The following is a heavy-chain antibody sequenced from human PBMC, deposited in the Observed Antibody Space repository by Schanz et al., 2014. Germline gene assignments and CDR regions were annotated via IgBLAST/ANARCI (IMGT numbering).Heavy chain of an antibody. CDR3: ARAHGNNWYGKGLDY. V-gene: IGHV3-33*01. D-gene: IGHD1-1*01. CDR1: GFAFSVYG. CDR2: IWSDGSTK. J-gene: IGHJ4*02. Sequence: QVQMVESGGGVVQPGRSLRLSCAASGFAFSVYGMHWVRQAPGKGPEWVAVIWSDGSTKYYADSVKGRFTISRDNYKNTLYLQMNSRRADDTAVDFCARAHGNNWYGKGLDYWGQGTQVTVSS.